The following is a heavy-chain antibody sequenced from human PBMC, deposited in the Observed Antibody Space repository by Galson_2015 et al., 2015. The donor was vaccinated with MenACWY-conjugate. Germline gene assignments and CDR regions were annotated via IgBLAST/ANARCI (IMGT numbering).Heavy chain of an antibody. V-gene: IGHV3-48*04. D-gene: IGHD6-6*01. J-gene: IGHJ6*02. CDR2: ISSSSSTI. Sequence: LRLSCAASGFTFSSYSMNWVRQAPGKGLEWVSYISSSSSTIYYADSVKGRFTISRDNAKNSLYLQMNSLRAEDTAVYYCARDPAARDYYYYYGMDVWGQGTTVTVSS. CDR3: ARDPAARDYYYYYGMDV. CDR1: GFTFSSYS.